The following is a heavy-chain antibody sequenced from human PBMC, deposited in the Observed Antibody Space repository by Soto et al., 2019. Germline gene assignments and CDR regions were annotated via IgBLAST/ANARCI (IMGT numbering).Heavy chain of an antibody. Sequence: HPGGSLRLSCAASGFTFSSYAMHWVRQAPGKGLEWVAVISYDGSNKYYADSVKGRFTISRDNSKNTLYLQMNSLRAEDTAVYYCARGPQQWLAIRNWFDPWGQGTLVTVSS. V-gene: IGHV3-30-3*01. D-gene: IGHD6-19*01. CDR1: GFTFSSYA. CDR2: ISYDGSNK. J-gene: IGHJ5*02. CDR3: ARGPQQWLAIRNWFDP.